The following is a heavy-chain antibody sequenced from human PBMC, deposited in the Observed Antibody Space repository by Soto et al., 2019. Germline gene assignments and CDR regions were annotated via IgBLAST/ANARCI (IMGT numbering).Heavy chain of an antibody. V-gene: IGHV3-66*01. CDR2: IYSGGST. D-gene: IGHD1-26*01. Sequence: EVQLVESGGGLVQPGGSLRLSCAASGFTVSSNYMSCVRQAPGKGLEWVSVIYSGGSTYYADSVKGRFTISRDNSKNTLYLQLNSLRAEDTAVYYCARDGDRGSYSFDYWGQGTLVTVSS. J-gene: IGHJ4*02. CDR3: ARDGDRGSYSFDY. CDR1: GFTVSSNY.